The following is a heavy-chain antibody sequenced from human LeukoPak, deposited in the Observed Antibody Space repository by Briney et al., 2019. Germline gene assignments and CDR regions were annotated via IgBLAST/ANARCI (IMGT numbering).Heavy chain of an antibody. Sequence: ASVKVSCKASGYTFTSYDINWVRQATGQGLEWMGWMNPNSGNTGYAQKFQGRVTMTRNTSISTAYMELSSLRSEDTAVYYCVRVVVPDHNWFDPWGQGTLVTVSS. CDR2: MNPNSGNT. J-gene: IGHJ5*02. CDR1: GYTFTSYD. D-gene: IGHD2-2*01. CDR3: VRVVVPDHNWFDP. V-gene: IGHV1-8*01.